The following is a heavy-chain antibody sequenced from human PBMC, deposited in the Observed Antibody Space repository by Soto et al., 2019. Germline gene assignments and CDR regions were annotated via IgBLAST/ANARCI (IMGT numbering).Heavy chain of an antibody. D-gene: IGHD4-4*01. CDR1: GFTFEDFA. V-gene: IGHV3-9*01. CDR3: ARIGSNCVYYFDS. CDR2: ISWNGGRI. Sequence: EVQLVESGGGLVQPGRSLRLSCAASGFTFEDFAMNWVRQAPGKGPEWVSRISWNGGRIDHADSVKGRFTISRDNAKNALYLQMNSLRPEETALYFCARIGSNCVYYFDSWGQGPLVTVSS. J-gene: IGHJ4*02.